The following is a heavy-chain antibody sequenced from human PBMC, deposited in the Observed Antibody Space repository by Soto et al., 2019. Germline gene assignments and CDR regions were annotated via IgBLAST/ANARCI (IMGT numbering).Heavy chain of an antibody. D-gene: IGHD3-9*01. CDR1: GYPFIKYG. CDR2: IKVDSGYT. CDR3: ATSYDTGFDP. J-gene: IGHJ5*02. V-gene: IGHV1-18*04. Sequence: QLQLVQSAAEVKKPGASVRVSCKAYGYPFIKYGISWIRQAPEQGLEWMGWIKVDSGYTNYAQKFQGRVTMTADTSSDTAFMVLRSLRLDDTAVYFCATSYDTGFDPWGQGTLVSVSP.